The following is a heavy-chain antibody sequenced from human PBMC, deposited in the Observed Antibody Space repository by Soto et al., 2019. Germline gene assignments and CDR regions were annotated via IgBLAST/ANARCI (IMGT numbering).Heavy chain of an antibody. Sequence: GGSLRLSCAASGFTFSDYYMSWIRQAPGKGLEWVSYISSSSSYTNYADSVKGRFTISRDNSKNTLYLQMNSLRAEDTAIYYCAKKVNSGSGSQFFDYWGQGTLVTVSS. CDR1: GFTFSDYY. CDR3: AKKVNSGSGSQFFDY. J-gene: IGHJ4*02. CDR2: ISSSSSYT. D-gene: IGHD3-10*01. V-gene: IGHV3-11*03.